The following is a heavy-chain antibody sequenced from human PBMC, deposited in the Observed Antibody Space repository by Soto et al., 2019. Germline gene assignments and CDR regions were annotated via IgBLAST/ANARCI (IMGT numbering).Heavy chain of an antibody. J-gene: IGHJ5*02. CDR2: ISAYNGNT. CDR3: ARVNDYIWGSYRSPWFDP. Sequence: GASVKVSCKASGYTFTSYGIIWVRQAPGQGLEWMGWISAYNGNTNYAQKLQGRVTMTTDTSTSTAYMELRSLRSDDTAVYYCARVNDYIWGSYRSPWFDPWGQGTLVTVSS. V-gene: IGHV1-18*01. D-gene: IGHD3-16*02. CDR1: GYTFTSYG.